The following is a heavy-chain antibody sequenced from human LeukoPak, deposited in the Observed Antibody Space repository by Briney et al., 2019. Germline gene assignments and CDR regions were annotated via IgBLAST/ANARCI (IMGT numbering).Heavy chain of an antibody. J-gene: IGHJ5*02. CDR3: AREKFLGRLTRVLDT. CDR2: VYHSGST. V-gene: IGHV4-34*01. Sequence: PSETLSLTCVVNNGSFTEYFWSWIRQPPGKGLEWIGEVYHSGSTNYNPSLKSRLSISADMSKKQFSLKLNSVTAADTAVYYCAREKFLGRLTRVLDTWGQGSLVTVFS. CDR1: NGSFTEYF. D-gene: IGHD3-3*01.